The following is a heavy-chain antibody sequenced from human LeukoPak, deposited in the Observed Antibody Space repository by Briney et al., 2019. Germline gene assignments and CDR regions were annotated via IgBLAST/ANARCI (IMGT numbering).Heavy chain of an antibody. J-gene: IGHJ5*02. V-gene: IGHV4-31*03. Sequence: SETLSLTCTVSGGSISSGGYSWSWIRQHPGKGLEWIGYIYYSGSTYYNPSLKSRVTISVDTSKNQFSLKLSSVTAADTAVYYCARDRYYDTAGWFDPWGQGTLVTVSS. CDR3: ARDRYYDTAGWFDP. D-gene: IGHD3-22*01. CDR2: IYYSGST. CDR1: GGSISSGGYS.